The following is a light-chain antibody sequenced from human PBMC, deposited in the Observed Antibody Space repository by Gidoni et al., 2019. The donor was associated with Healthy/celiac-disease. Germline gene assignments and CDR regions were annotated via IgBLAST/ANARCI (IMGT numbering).Light chain of an antibody. CDR2: AAS. CDR3: QQSYSTPPWT. V-gene: IGKV1-39*01. Sequence: DIQMTQSPSSLSASVGDRVTITCRASQSISSYLNWYQHKPGKAPKLLIYAASSLQSGVPSRFSCSGSGTDFTLTISSLQPEDFATYYCQQSYSTPPWTFGQXTKVEIK. J-gene: IGKJ1*01. CDR1: QSISSY.